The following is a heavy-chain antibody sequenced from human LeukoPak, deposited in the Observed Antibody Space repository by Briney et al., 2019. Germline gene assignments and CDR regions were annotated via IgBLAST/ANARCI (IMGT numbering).Heavy chain of an antibody. CDR3: ARHCCSGPAKRVFDI. D-gene: IGHD2-15*01. CDR1: GGSFSGYY. CDR2: ISYSGNT. Sequence: SETLSLTCAVYGGSFSGYYWSWIRQPPGKGLEWIGTISYSGNTDYNPSLRSRVTISVDTSNNQFSLRLGSVTAADTAVYHCARHCCSGPAKRVFDIWGQGTMVTVSS. V-gene: IGHV4-34*01. J-gene: IGHJ3*02.